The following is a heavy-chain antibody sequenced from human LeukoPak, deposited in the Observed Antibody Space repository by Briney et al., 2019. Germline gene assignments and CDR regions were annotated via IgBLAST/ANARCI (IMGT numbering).Heavy chain of an antibody. Sequence: SETLSLTCTVSGGSVSSGSYYWSWIRQPPGKGLECIGYIYYSGSTNYNPSLKSRVSISVDTSKNQFSLKLSSVTAADTAVYYCARESPYGMDVWGKGTTVTVSS. CDR3: ARESPYGMDV. J-gene: IGHJ6*04. CDR2: IYYSGST. V-gene: IGHV4-61*01. CDR1: GGSVSSGSYY.